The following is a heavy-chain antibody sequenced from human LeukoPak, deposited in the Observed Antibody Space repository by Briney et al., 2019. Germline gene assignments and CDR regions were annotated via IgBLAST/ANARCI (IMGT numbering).Heavy chain of an antibody. CDR2: INWNGGST. Sequence: PGGSLRLSCAASGFTFDDYGMSWVRQAPGKGLEWVSGINWNGGSTGYADSVKGRFTISRDNAKNSLYLQMNSLRAEDTAVYYCAKGRYYDSSGYYYWGQGTLVTVSS. D-gene: IGHD3-22*01. CDR1: GFTFDDYG. CDR3: AKGRYYDSSGYYY. J-gene: IGHJ4*02. V-gene: IGHV3-20*04.